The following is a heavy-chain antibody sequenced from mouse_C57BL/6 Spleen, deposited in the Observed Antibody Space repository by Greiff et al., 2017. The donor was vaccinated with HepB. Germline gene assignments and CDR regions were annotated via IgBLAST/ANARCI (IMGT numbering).Heavy chain of an antibody. CDR2: INPSTGGT. D-gene: IGHD3-2*02. Sequence: EVQLQQSGPELVKPGASVKISCKASGYSFTGYYMNWVKQSPEKSLEWIGEINPSTGGTTYNQKFKAKATLTVDKSSSTAYMQLKSLTSEDSAVYYCARLDSSGPWFAYWGQGTLVTVSA. CDR1: GYSFTGYY. CDR3: ARLDSSGPWFAY. J-gene: IGHJ3*01. V-gene: IGHV1-42*01.